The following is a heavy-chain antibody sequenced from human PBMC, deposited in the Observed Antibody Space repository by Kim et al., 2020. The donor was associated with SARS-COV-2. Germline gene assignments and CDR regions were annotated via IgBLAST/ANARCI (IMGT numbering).Heavy chain of an antibody. CDR3: TRGSTSSWLDHMDV. V-gene: IGHV3-49*02. J-gene: IGHJ6*02. Sequence: AASVKGRFTISRDDSKSIAYLQMNSLKTEDTAVYYCTRGSTSSWLDHMDVWGQGTTVTVSS. D-gene: IGHD5-12*01.